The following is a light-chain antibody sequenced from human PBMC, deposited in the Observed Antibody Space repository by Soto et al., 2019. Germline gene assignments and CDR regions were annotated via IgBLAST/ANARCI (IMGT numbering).Light chain of an antibody. J-gene: IGKJ4*01. CDR3: QQRSNWPF. CDR2: DAS. Sequence: EIVLTQSPATLSLSPGERATLSCRASQSVSSYLAWYQQKPGQAPRLLIYDASNRATGIPARFSGSGSGTDFPLTISSLEPADFAVYYCQQRSNWPFFGGGTKVEIK. V-gene: IGKV3-11*01. CDR1: QSVSSY.